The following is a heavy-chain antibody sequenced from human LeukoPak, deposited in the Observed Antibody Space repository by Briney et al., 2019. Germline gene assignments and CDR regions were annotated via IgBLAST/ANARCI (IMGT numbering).Heavy chain of an antibody. D-gene: IGHD6-13*01. CDR3: ARGIGSSTWPLAL. Sequence: QPGGSLRLSCAASGFTFSNYAMHWARQAPGKGLEWVTLISYDGSSQYYADSVKGRFTISRDNSKNTLYLQMNSLRAEDTAVYYCARGIGSSTWPLALWGQGTLVTVSS. CDR2: ISYDGSSQ. V-gene: IGHV3-30*12. CDR1: GFTFSNYA. J-gene: IGHJ1*01.